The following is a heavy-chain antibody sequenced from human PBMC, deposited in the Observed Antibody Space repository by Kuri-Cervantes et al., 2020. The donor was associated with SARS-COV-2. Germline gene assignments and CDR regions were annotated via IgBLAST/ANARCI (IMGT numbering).Heavy chain of an antibody. Sequence: ASVKVSCKASGYTFTGYHMHWVRQAPGQGLEWMGWINPNSGGTNYAQKFQGRVTMTRDTSISTAYMELSRLRSDDTAVYYCARDGSATVSTLIDYWGQGTLVTVSS. J-gene: IGHJ4*02. CDR2: INPNSGGT. CDR3: ARDGSATVSTLIDY. V-gene: IGHV1-2*02. D-gene: IGHD4-11*01. CDR1: GYTFTGYH.